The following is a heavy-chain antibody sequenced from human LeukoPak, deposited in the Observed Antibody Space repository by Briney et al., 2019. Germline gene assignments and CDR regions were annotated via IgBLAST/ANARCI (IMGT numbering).Heavy chain of an antibody. V-gene: IGHV3-49*04. J-gene: IGHJ6*03. CDR2: IRSKAYGGTT. CDR3: TRDGYYYYYYMDV. Sequence: PGGSLRLSCAASGFTFSSYAMSWVRQAPGKGLEWVGFIRSKAYGGTTEYAASVKGRFTISRDDSKSIAYLQMNSLKTEDTAVYYCTRDGYYYYYYMDVWGKGTTVTVSS. CDR1: GFTFSSYA.